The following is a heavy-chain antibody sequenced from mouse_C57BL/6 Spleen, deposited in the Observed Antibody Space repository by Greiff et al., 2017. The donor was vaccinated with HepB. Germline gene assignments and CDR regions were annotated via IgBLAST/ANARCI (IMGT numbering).Heavy chain of an antibody. Sequence: EVQLQESGPGLVKPSQSLSLTCSVTGYSITSGYYWNWIRQFPGNKLEWMGYISYDGSNNYNPSLKNRISITRDTAKNQFFLKLNSVTTEDTATYYCARALWLRGYFDVWGTGTTVTVSS. CDR3: ARALWLRGYFDV. D-gene: IGHD2-2*01. V-gene: IGHV3-6*01. J-gene: IGHJ1*03. CDR1: GYSITSGYY. CDR2: ISYDGSN.